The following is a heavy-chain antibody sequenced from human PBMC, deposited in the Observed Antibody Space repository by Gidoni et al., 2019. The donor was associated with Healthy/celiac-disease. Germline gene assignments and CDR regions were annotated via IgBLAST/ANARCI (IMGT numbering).Heavy chain of an antibody. CDR2: IRSKANSYAT. J-gene: IGHJ4*02. Sequence: EVQLVESGGGLVQPGGSLKLSCAASGFPFSGSAMHWVRQASGKGLEWVGRIRSKANSYATAYAASVKGRFTISRDDSKNTAYLQMNSLKTEDTAVYYCTRQVNDFWRENYDYWGQGTLVTVSS. V-gene: IGHV3-73*02. CDR1: GFPFSGSA. CDR3: TRQVNDFWRENYDY. D-gene: IGHD3-3*01.